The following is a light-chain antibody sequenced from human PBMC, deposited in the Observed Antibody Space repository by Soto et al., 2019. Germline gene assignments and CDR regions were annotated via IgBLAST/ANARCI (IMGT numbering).Light chain of an antibody. Sequence: EIALTQSPLSSPVTLGQPASISCRSSQRLVHSDGNTYLSWFQQRPGQPPKLLIYKVSSRFSGVPDRFSGSGAGTDFTLEISRVEADDVGIYFCMQAAQFPLTCGGGTKVEIK. V-gene: IGKV2-24*01. CDR1: QRLVHSDGNTY. J-gene: IGKJ4*01. CDR3: MQAAQFPLT. CDR2: KVS.